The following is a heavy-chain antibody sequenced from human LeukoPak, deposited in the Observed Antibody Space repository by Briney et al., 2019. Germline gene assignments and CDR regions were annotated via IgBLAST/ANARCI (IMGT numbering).Heavy chain of an antibody. V-gene: IGHV1-69*06. J-gene: IGHJ6*02. CDR1: GGTFSSYA. D-gene: IGHD5-12*01. CDR3: ARLVRGYSGYDLTYYYYGMDV. CDR2: IIPIFGTA. Sequence: SVTVSCKASGGTFSSYAISWVRQAPGQGLEWMGGIIPIFGTANYAQKFQGRVTITADKSTSTAYMELSSLRSEDTAVYYCARLVRGYSGYDLTYYYYGMDVWGQGTTVTVSS.